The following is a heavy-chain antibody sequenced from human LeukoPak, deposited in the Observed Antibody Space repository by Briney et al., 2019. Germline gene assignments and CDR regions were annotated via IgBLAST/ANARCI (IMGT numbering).Heavy chain of an antibody. Sequence: ASVKVSCKASGGTFSSYAISWVRQAPGQGLDWMGGIIPIFGTANYAQKFQGRVTITADKSTSTAYMELSSLRSEDTAVYYCARDPPYYYGSGSYFDYWGQGTLVTVSS. J-gene: IGHJ4*02. CDR2: IIPIFGTA. CDR1: GGTFSSYA. D-gene: IGHD3-10*01. V-gene: IGHV1-69*06. CDR3: ARDPPYYYGSGSYFDY.